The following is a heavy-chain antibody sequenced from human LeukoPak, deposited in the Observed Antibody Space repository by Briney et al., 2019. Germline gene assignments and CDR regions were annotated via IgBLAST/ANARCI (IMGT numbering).Heavy chain of an antibody. D-gene: IGHD5-18*01. CDR3: AKSLSARGYSYGFDY. CDR1: GFTFSSYA. J-gene: IGHJ4*02. Sequence: HPGGSLRLSCAASGFTFSSYAMSWVRQAPGKGLEWVPAISGSGGSTYYADSVKGRFTISRDNSKNTLYLQMNSLRAEDTAVYYCAKSLSARGYSYGFDYWGQGTLVTVSS. V-gene: IGHV3-23*01. CDR2: ISGSGGST.